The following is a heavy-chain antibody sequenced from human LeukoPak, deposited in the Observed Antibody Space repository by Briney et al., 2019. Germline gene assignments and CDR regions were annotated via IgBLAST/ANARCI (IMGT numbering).Heavy chain of an antibody. CDR3: ARVLTGSWDWFDP. Sequence: GGSLRLSCADSGFTFSSYWMHWVRQGPGKGLEWVSRINMDGTTISYADSVKGRFTISKDNAKNTLYLQMSSLRAEDTAVYYCARVLTGSWDWFDPWGQGTLVTVSS. J-gene: IGHJ5*02. CDR1: GFTFSSYW. V-gene: IGHV3-74*01. CDR2: INMDGTTI. D-gene: IGHD2-8*02.